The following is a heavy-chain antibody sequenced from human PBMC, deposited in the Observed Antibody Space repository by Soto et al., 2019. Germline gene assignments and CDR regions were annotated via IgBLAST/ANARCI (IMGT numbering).Heavy chain of an antibody. D-gene: IGHD6-13*01. J-gene: IGHJ6*02. CDR2: IRTKGYHGAT. Sequence: WIRQAPGKGLEWVGFIRTKGYHGATEYAASVKGRFTISRDDSKSIAHLQMNSLKTEDTAVYYCTRAGFSSIWYYYNGMDVWCQGTAVTVSS. CDR3: TRAGFSSIWYYYNGMDV. V-gene: IGHV3-49*02.